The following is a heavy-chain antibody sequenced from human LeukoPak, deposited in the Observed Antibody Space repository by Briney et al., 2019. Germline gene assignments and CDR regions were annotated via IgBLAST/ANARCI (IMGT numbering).Heavy chain of an antibody. Sequence: KPSETLSPTCIVSGGPISNSNYYLGWIPQPPGKGLEGVGSIYSSGNTYYNPSLKSRVTMSVDTSKDQFSLNLSFVTAADTAVYYCARHASGSYNNFQHWGQGTLVTVSS. CDR2: IYSSGNT. J-gene: IGHJ1*01. D-gene: IGHD1-26*01. V-gene: IGHV4-39*01. CDR3: ARHASGSYNNFQH. CDR1: GGPISNSNYY.